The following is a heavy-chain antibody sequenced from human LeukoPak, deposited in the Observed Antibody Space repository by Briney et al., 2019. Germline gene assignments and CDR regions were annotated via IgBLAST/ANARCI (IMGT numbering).Heavy chain of an antibody. Sequence: GASVKVSCKASSYTFSNRGISWVRQAPGQGLEWMGWISDYSGSTNYAQRFQGRVTMTRDTSTSTAYMELRSLTSDDTAVYYCVRDRGATHFDYWGQGTLVTVSS. V-gene: IGHV1-18*01. CDR3: VRDRGATHFDY. CDR2: ISDYSGST. CDR1: SYTFSNRG. D-gene: IGHD1-26*01. J-gene: IGHJ4*02.